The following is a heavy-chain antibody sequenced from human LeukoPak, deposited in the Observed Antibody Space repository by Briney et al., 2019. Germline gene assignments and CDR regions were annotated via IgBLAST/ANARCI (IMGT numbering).Heavy chain of an antibody. D-gene: IGHD1-26*01. CDR3: ARDSPSGILDY. J-gene: IGHJ4*02. V-gene: IGHV3-53*01. CDR1: VFTVSSNY. Sequence: GGSLRLSCAASVFTVSSNYMSWVRQAPGKGLEWVSVIYSGGSTYYADSVKGRFTISRDNSKNTLYLQMNSLRAEDTAVYYCARDSPSGILDYWGQGTLVTVSS. CDR2: IYSGGST.